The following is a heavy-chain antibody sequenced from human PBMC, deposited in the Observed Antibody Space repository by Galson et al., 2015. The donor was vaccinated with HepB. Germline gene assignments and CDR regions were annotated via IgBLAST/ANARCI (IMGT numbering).Heavy chain of an antibody. CDR2: INPNSGGT. V-gene: IGHV1-2*02. Sequence: SVKVSCKASGYTFTGYYMHWVRQAPGQGLEWMGWINPNSGGTNYAQKFQGRVTMTRDTSISTAYMELSRLRSDDTAVYYCAREGGGSSNDAFDIWGQGTMVTVSS. J-gene: IGHJ3*02. CDR1: GYTFTGYY. CDR3: AREGGGSSNDAFDI. D-gene: IGHD3-16*01.